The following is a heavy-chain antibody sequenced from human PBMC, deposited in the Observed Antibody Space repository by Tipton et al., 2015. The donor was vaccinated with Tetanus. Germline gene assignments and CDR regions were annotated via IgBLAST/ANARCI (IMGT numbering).Heavy chain of an antibody. D-gene: IGHD6-19*01. V-gene: IGHV1-18*01. CDR2: ISGYNGNT. CDR1: GYTFTRYG. CDR3: ARVPTNPLAVDRPTDY. Sequence: QSGPEVKKSGASVKVSCKSSGYTFTRYGITWVRQAPGQGLEWMGWISGYNGNTKYAQKFQGRVSMTTDTSTDTAYMELRSLRSDDTAVYYCARVPTNPLAVDRPTDYWGQGTLVTVSS. J-gene: IGHJ4*02.